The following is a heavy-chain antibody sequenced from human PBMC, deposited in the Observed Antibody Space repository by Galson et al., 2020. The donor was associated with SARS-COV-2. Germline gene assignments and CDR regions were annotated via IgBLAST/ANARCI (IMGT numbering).Heavy chain of an antibody. CDR3: ARDPDFWSGYYDY. Sequence: ASVKVSCKASGLTFTSYGISWVRQAPGQGREWRGWINAYNGNTNYARKLQGRVTMTTDTSTDTAYMELRSLRSDDTAVYYCARDPDFWSGYYDYWGQGTLVTVSS. CDR1: GLTFTSYG. CDR2: INAYNGNT. D-gene: IGHD3-3*01. V-gene: IGHV1-18*04. J-gene: IGHJ4*02.